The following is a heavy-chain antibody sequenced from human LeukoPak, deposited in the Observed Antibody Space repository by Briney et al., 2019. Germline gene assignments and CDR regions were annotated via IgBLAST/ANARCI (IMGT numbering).Heavy chain of an antibody. V-gene: IGHV3-21*01. CDR1: GFTFSSYS. Sequence: GGSLRLSCAASGFTFSSYSMNWVRQAPGKGLEWVSSISSSSNYIYYADSVKGRFTISRDNAKNSLYLQMNSLRAEDTAVYYCARDAPLYCSSTSCQPPFDPWGQGTLVTVSS. J-gene: IGHJ5*02. D-gene: IGHD2-2*01. CDR2: ISSSSNYI. CDR3: ARDAPLYCSSTSCQPPFDP.